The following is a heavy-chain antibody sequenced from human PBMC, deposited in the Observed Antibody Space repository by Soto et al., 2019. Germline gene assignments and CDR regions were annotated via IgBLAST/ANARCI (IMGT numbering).Heavy chain of an antibody. CDR2: ISRSXXIX. Sequence: EVQLLESGGALAQPGGSLRLSCAASGSTFSAFCMNWVRQAPGKGLEWVSAISRSXXIXXYADXVKGRFTISRDNSKXXXXXXXXXXXXXXXXXXXXXXXXXXXXXXMDVWGQGTTVIVSS. J-gene: IGHJ6*02. CDR3: XXXXXXXXXXMDV. CDR1: GSTFSAFC. V-gene: IGHV3-23*01.